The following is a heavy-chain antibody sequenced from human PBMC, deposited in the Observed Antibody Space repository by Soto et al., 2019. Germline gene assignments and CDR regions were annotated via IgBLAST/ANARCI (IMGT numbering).Heavy chain of an antibody. CDR1: GFTFRRYS. Sequence: QVQLMESGGGVVQPGGSLRLSYVTSGFTFRRYSMHWFRQAPGKGLEWVAVTSSDGGTKFYADSVKGRFTVSRDNSKNTLYLQMNSLRPEDTAVYYCAREVVLTEWYFDNWGQGILVTVSS. CDR3: AREVVLTEWYFDN. V-gene: IGHV3-30-3*01. D-gene: IGHD2-21*01. CDR2: TSSDGGTK. J-gene: IGHJ4*02.